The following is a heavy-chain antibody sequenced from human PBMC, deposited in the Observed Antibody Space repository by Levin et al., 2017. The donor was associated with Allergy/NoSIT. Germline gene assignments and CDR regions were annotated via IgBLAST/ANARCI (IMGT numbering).Heavy chain of an antibody. CDR1: GGSFSGYY. D-gene: IGHD3-16*01. V-gene: IGHV4-4*07. J-gene: IGHJ3*02. CDR2: IYTSGST. CDR3: ARGEPERAGDVFDI. Sequence: SSETLSLTCTVSGGSFSGYYWSWIRQPAGKGLEWIGRIYTSGSTNYNPSLKSRVTMSVDTSKNQFSLKLSSVTAADTAVYYCARGEPERAGDVFDIWGQGTMVTVSS.